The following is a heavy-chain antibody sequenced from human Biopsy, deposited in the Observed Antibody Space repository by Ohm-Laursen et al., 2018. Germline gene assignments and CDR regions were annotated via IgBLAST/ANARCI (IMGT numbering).Heavy chain of an antibody. J-gene: IGHJ2*01. V-gene: IGHV4-59*01. CDR2: VYYTGRT. CDR1: SFCISSYH. CDR3: ARDRGYYSDRTVPGYFDL. D-gene: IGHD3-22*01. Sequence: SHTLSLTCTGFSFCISSYHWGWIPQPPGKGLQWIGYVYYTGRTDYNTSLQSRVTISVDTSKNHFLQRLRSVTIAETAIYYGARDRGYYSDRTVPGYFDLWGRGTLVTVSS.